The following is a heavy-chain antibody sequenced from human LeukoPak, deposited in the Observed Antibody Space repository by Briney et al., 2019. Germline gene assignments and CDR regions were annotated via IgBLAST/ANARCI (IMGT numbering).Heavy chain of an antibody. CDR2: ISSSSSYI. V-gene: IGHV3-21*01. Sequence: GGSLRLSCAASGFTFSSYSMNWVRQAPGKGLEWVSSISSSSSYIYYADSVKGRFTISRDNAKNSLYLQMNSLRAEDTAVYYCARGPGLGGGGFFGVVTYFDYWGQGTLVTVSS. CDR3: ARGPGLGGGGFFGVVTYFDY. D-gene: IGHD3-3*01. J-gene: IGHJ4*02. CDR1: GFTFSSYS.